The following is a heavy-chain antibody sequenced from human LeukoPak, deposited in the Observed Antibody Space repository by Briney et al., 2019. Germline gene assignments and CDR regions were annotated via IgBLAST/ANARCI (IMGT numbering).Heavy chain of an antibody. V-gene: IGHV1-8*01. CDR3: ARGSTNYYGSGSYYPPSNWFDP. J-gene: IGHJ5*02. D-gene: IGHD3-10*01. CDR1: GYTFTSYD. CDR2: MNPNSGNT. Sequence: ASVKVSCKASGYTFTSYDINWVRQATGQGLEWMGWMNPNSGNTDYAQKFQGRVTMTRNTSISTAYMELSSLRSEDTAVYYCARGSTNYYGSGSYYPPSNWFDPWGQGTLVTVSS.